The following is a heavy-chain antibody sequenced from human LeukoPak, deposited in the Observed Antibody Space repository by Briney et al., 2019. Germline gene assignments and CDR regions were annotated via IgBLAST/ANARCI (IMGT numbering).Heavy chain of an antibody. CDR3: ARGVDSLRYFDWFLYYFDH. D-gene: IGHD3-9*01. CDR1: GFTFSSYW. V-gene: IGHV3-7*03. CDR2: IKQDGSEK. Sequence: GGSLRLSCAASGFTFSSYWMSWVRQAPGKGLEWVANIKQDGSEKYYVDSVKGRFTISRDNAKNSLYLQMNSLRAEDTAVYYCARGVDSLRYFDWFLYYFDHWGQGTLVTVSS. J-gene: IGHJ4*02.